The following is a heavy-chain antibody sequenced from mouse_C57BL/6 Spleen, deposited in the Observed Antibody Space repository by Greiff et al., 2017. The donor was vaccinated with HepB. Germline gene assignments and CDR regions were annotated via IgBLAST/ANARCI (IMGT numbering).Heavy chain of an antibody. V-gene: IGHV3-8*01. J-gene: IGHJ1*03. CDR3: ARSGYYGSSSYWYFDV. CDR2: ISYSGST. CDR1: GYSITSDY. D-gene: IGHD1-1*01. Sequence: EVMLVESGPGLAKPSQTLSLTCSVTGYSITSDYWNWIRKFPGNKLEYMGYISYSGSTYYNPSLKSRISITRDTSKNQYYLQLNSVTTEDTATYYCARSGYYGSSSYWYFDVWGTGTTVTVSS.